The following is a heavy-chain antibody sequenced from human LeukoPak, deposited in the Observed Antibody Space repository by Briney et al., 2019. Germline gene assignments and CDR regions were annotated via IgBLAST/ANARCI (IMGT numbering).Heavy chain of an antibody. CDR1: GASFSGYY. V-gene: IGHV4-34*01. CDR3: ARSFYSNYDKWFDP. D-gene: IGHD4-11*01. CDR2: INDGGTT. Sequence: SETLSLTCVVYGASFSGYYWSWIRQPPGKGLECIGEINDGGTTNYNPSLKSRVSISIDRSKNHFYLILTSVTAADTATCYCARSFYSNYDKWFDPWGQGTLVTVSS. J-gene: IGHJ5*02.